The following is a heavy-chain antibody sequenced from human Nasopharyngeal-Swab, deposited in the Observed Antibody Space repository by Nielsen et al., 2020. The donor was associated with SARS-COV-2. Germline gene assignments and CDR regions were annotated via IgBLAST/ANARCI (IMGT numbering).Heavy chain of an antibody. V-gene: IGHV4-31*01. CDR1: GGSISSGGFY. Sequence: SETLSLTCTVSGGSISSGGFYWSWIRQHPGKGLEWIGYIYYSGSTYYNPSLKSPVSISVDTSKNQFSLKLSSVTAADTAVYYCARGMVGLLWFGELSSSYYFDYWGQGTLVTVSS. J-gene: IGHJ4*02. CDR3: ARGMVGLLWFGELSSSYYFDY. CDR2: IYYSGST. D-gene: IGHD3-10*01.